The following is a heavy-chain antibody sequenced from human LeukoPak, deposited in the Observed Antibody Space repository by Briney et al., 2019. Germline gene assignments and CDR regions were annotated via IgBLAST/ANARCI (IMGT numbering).Heavy chain of an antibody. Sequence: QPGGSLRLSCAASGSTFSRHGMNWVRQAPGQGLEWVSSISESGSITDYADSVRGRFTIYRDNSKNTLSLQMTSLRAEDMALYYCARDRAGGAGDAFDIWGQGTTVTVSS. D-gene: IGHD1-14*01. CDR2: ISESGSIT. J-gene: IGHJ3*02. CDR3: ARDRAGGAGDAFDI. CDR1: GSTFSRHG. V-gene: IGHV3-23*01.